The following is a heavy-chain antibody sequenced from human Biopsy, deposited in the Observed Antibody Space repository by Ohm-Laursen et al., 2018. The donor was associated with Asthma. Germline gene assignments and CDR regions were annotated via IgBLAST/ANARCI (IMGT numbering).Heavy chain of an antibody. D-gene: IGHD7-27*01. V-gene: IGHV1-2*06. CDR3: ARGQKSPGDRWFDP. Sequence: ASVKVSCKTSGYTFIGYHIHWVRQAPGQGLEWMGRINPNSGGTNYAQKFQGRVTMTSDTSISTAYMELSRLRSDDTALYYCARGQKSPGDRWFDPWGQGTLVIVSS. J-gene: IGHJ5*02. CDR1: GYTFIGYH. CDR2: INPNSGGT.